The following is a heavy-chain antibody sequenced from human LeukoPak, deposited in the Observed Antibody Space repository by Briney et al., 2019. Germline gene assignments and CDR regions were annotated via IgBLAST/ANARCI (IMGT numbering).Heavy chain of an antibody. D-gene: IGHD2-8*02. CDR2: IKQDGSEK. CDR1: GFTFSNYS. CDR3: ARVWWGYYYMDV. Sequence: GGSLRLSCAASGFTFSNYSMNWVRQAPGKGLEWVANIKQDGSEKYYVDSVKGRFTISRDNAKNSLYLQMNSLRAEDTAVYYCARVWWGYYYMDVWGKGTTVTVSS. J-gene: IGHJ6*03. V-gene: IGHV3-7*01.